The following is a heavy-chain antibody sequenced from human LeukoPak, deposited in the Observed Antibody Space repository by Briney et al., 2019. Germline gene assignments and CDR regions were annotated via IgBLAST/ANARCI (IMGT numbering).Heavy chain of an antibody. V-gene: IGHV3-53*01. CDR3: ARDRGYSYGYDY. Sequence: PGGSLRLSCAASGFTVSSNYMSWVRQAPGKGLEWVSVIYSGGSTYYADSVKGRFTISRDNSKNTLYLQMNSLRAEDAAVYYCARDRGYSYGYDYWGQGTLVTVSS. J-gene: IGHJ4*02. D-gene: IGHD5-18*01. CDR2: IYSGGST. CDR1: GFTVSSNY.